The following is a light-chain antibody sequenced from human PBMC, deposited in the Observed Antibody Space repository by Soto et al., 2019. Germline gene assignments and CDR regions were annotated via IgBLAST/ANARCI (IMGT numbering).Light chain of an antibody. J-gene: IGKJ5*01. CDR2: AAS. CDR3: QQYNNWPPTT. CDR1: QSISRY. Sequence: DIQMTQSPSPLSASVGDRVTVTCRASQSISRYLNWYQQKPGNAPKLLIYAASNLQSGVPSRFSGSGSGTDFTLTISSLHPEDFAIYYCQQYNNWPPTTFGQGTRLEIK. V-gene: IGKV1-39*01.